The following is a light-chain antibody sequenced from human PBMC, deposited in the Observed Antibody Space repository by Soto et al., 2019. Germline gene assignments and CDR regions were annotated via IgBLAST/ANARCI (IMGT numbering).Light chain of an antibody. J-gene: IGKJ1*01. CDR1: QSVSSSY. V-gene: IGKV3-20*01. CDR3: QQYGGSSWT. Sequence: EIVLTHSPGTLSLSPGERATLSGSAGQSVSSSYLAWYQQKPGQAPRLLIYGASSRATGIPDRFSGSGSGTDFTLTISRLEPEDFAVYYCQQYGGSSWTFGQGTKVDIK. CDR2: GAS.